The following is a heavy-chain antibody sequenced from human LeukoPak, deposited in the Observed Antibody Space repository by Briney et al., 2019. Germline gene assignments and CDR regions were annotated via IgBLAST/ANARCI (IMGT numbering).Heavy chain of an antibody. CDR2: TSGSGRSP. CDR1: GFTFSSYG. CDR3: AKTTGGNAYDYIDY. V-gene: IGHV3-23*01. D-gene: IGHD5-12*01. Sequence: GGSLRLPCAASGFTFSSYGMHWVRQAPGKGLQWVSATSGSGRSPNYSDSVKGRSTVSRDNSKNTLYLQMNSLRAEDTAVYYCAKTTGGNAYDYIDYWGQGTLVTVSS. J-gene: IGHJ4*02.